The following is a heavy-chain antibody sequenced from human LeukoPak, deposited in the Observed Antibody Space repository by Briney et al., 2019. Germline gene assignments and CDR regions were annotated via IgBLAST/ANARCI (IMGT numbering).Heavy chain of an antibody. J-gene: IGHJ4*02. CDR2: ISLTGLT. CDR3: SRENGAFSPFGY. V-gene: IGHV4-4*02. D-gene: IGHD2-8*01. CDR1: GGSISNTNW. Sequence: PSETLSLTCGVSGGSISNTNWWSWVRQPPGQVLERIGEISLTGLTHYNPSLESRVTVSLDKSKNQLSLNLTSVTAADTAVYYCSRENGAFSPFGYWGQGTLVTVLS.